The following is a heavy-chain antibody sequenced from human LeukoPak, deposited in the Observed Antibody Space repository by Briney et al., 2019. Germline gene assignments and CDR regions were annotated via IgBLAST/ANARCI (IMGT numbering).Heavy chain of an antibody. D-gene: IGHD3-9*01. V-gene: IGHV4-59*01. CDR1: GGSISSYY. Sequence: SETLSLTCTVSGGSISSYYWSWIRQPPGKGLEWIGYIYYSGSTNYNPSLKSRVTKSVDTSKNQFSLNLSSVTAADTAVYYCAGSSYYDILTGYLNRAEYFQHWGQGTLVTVSS. CDR2: IYYSGST. J-gene: IGHJ1*01. CDR3: AGSSYYDILTGYLNRAEYFQH.